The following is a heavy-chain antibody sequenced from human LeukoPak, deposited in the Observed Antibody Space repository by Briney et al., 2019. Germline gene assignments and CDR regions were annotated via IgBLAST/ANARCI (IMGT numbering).Heavy chain of an antibody. CDR3: ARDPSRYYYGSGSYYNAGNNWFDP. D-gene: IGHD3-10*01. CDR2: ISSSSSYI. V-gene: IGHV3-21*01. Sequence: GGSLRLSCAASGFTFSSYSMDWVRQAPGKGLEWVSSISSSSSYIYYADSVKGRFTISRDNAKNSLHLQMNSLRAEDTAVYYCARDPSRYYYGSGSYYNAGNNWFDPWGQGTLVTVSS. J-gene: IGHJ5*02. CDR1: GFTFSSYS.